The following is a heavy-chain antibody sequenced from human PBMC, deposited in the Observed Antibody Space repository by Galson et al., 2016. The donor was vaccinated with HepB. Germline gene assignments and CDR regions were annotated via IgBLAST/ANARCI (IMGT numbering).Heavy chain of an antibody. V-gene: IGHV1-24*01. J-gene: IGHJ6*03. CDR3: ATSRLVSVDSMDV. CDR1: GYTLPELS. D-gene: IGHD3-16*01. CDR2: VDPEDDET. Sequence: SVKVSCKVSGYTLPELSIHWVRQAPGKGLEWMGGVDPEDDETIYAQKFQGRVTMTEDTSTDTAYMELSSLRSEDTAVYYCATSRLVSVDSMDVWGKGTTVIVSS.